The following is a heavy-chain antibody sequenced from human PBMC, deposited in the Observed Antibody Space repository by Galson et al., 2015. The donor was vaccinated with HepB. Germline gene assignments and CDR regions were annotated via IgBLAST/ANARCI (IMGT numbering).Heavy chain of an antibody. CDR2: ICGRGGNT. CDR1: GFTFSSYA. D-gene: IGHD3-10*01. CDR3: AKEALGSFADY. J-gene: IGHJ4*02. Sequence: SLRLSCAASGFTFSSYAMSWGRQAPGKGLELVSAICGRGGNTYYADSVKGRFTISRDNSKDTLYLQMNSLRAEDTAVYYCAKEALGSFADYWGQGTLVAVSS. V-gene: IGHV3-23*01.